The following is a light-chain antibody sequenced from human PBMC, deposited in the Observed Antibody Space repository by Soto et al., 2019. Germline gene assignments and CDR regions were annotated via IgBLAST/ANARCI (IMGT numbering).Light chain of an antibody. J-gene: IGLJ2*01. V-gene: IGLV1-40*01. Sequence: QAVVTQPPSVSGAPGQRVTIACTGNNSNIGTGFDVHWYRHFPGAAPKLLLSGTSHRPSGVPDRFSGSKSGTSASLAITGLQADDEADYCCQVWDGSSDPVGFGGGTKLTVL. CDR2: GTS. CDR1: NSNIGTGFD. CDR3: QVWDGSSDPVG.